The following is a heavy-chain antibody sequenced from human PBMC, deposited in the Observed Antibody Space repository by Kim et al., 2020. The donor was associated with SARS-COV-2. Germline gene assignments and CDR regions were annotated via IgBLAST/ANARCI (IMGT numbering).Heavy chain of an antibody. J-gene: IGHJ4*02. D-gene: IGHD1-26*01. V-gene: IGHV4-38-2*02. CDR3: ARGELYSGKDPTSFDY. Sequence: SETLSLTCTVSGYSISSGYYWGWIRQPPGKGLEWIGSIYHSGSTYYNPSLKSRVTISVDTSKNQFSLKLSSVTAADTAVYYCARGELYSGKDPTSFDYWGQGTLVTVSS. CDR1: GYSISSGYY. CDR2: IYHSGST.